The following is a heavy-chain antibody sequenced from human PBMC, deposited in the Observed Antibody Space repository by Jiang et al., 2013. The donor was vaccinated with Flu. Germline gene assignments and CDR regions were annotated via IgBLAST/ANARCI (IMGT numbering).Heavy chain of an antibody. Sequence: RQHPGKGLEWIGYIYYSGSTYYNPSLKSRVTISVDTSKNQFSLKLSSVTAADTAVYYCARELVPAAPGYGMDVWGQGTTVTVSS. CDR2: IYYSGST. V-gene: IGHV4-31*02. D-gene: IGHD2-2*01. CDR3: ARELVPAAPGYGMDV. J-gene: IGHJ6*02.